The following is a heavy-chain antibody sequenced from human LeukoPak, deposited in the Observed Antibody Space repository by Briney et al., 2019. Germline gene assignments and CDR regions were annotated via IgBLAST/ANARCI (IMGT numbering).Heavy chain of an antibody. CDR1: GFTFSSYW. CDR3: ARVVRYCYYYYMDV. J-gene: IGHJ6*03. CDR2: IKQDGSEK. Sequence: GGSLRLSCAASGFTFSSYWMSWVRQAPGKGLEWVANIKQDGSEKYYVDSVKGRFTISRDNAKNSLYLQMNSLRAEDTAVYYCARVVRYCYYYYMDVWGKGTTVTVSS. V-gene: IGHV3-7*01. D-gene: IGHD2-8*01.